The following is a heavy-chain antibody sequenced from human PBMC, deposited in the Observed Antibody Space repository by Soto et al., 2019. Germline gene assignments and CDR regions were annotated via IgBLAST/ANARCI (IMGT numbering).Heavy chain of an antibody. V-gene: IGHV3-30*18. CDR1: GFTFSSYG. CDR2: ISYDGSNK. D-gene: IGHD3-22*01. CDR3: AKDRDYYDSSGYYYDY. Sequence: PGGSLRLSCAASGFTFSSYGMHWVRQAPGKGLEWVAVISYDGSNKYYADSVKGRFTISRDNSKNTLYLQMNSLRAEDTAVYYCAKDRDYYDSSGYYYDYWGQGTLVT. J-gene: IGHJ4*02.